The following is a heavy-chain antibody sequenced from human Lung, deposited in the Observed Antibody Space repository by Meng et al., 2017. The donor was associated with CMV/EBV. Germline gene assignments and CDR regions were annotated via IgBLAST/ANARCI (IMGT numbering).Heavy chain of an antibody. CDR2: IIPILGIA. CDR1: GGTFSSYA. V-gene: IGHV1-69*10. J-gene: IGHJ6*02. CDR3: ARGACSSTSCYRYYYYGMDV. D-gene: IGHD2-2*01. Sequence: SXXVSXKASGGTFSSYAISWVRQAPGQGREWMGGIIPILGIANYAQKFQGRVTITADKSTSTAYMELRSLRSEDTAVYYCARGACSSTSCYRYYYYGMDVWXQGTXVTVSS.